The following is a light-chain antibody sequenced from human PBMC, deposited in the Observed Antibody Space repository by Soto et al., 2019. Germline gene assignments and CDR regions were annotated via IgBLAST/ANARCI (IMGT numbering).Light chain of an antibody. CDR3: QQRTNFRFS. J-gene: IGKJ2*01. V-gene: IGKV1-9*01. CDR1: QGINKF. CDR2: GAS. Sequence: IQLTQSPSSLSASVGDRVTITCRASQGINKFLAWYQQKPGKAPQLLIYGASTLQSGVPSRFSGSGSGTDFTLTISSLQPADFATYYCQQRTNFRFSFGQGTKLDIK.